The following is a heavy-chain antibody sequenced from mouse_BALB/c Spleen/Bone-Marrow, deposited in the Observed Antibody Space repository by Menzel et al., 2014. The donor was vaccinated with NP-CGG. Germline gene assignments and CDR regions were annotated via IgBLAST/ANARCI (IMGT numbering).Heavy chain of an antibody. Sequence: DVQLVESGGGLVQPGGSLKLSCAISGFTFSDYYMYWVRQTPVKRLEWVAYISNGDGSTYYPDTVKGRFTISRDNAKNTLYLQMSRLESENTAMYYCARQNYDETWFAYWGQGTLVTVSA. CDR2: ISNGDGST. D-gene: IGHD2-4*01. J-gene: IGHJ3*01. CDR3: ARQNYDETWFAY. CDR1: GFTFSDYY. V-gene: IGHV5-12*02.